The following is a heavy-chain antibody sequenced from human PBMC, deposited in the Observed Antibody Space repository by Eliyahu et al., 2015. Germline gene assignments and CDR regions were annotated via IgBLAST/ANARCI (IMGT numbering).Heavy chain of an antibody. D-gene: IGHD1-1*01. CDR3: ARYGNYLPYYFDY. J-gene: IGHJ4*02. Sequence: QVQLQESGPGLVKPSETLSLTCTVSGGSINSYYWSWIRQSPGKGLEWIGYIYYIGSTKYNPSLESRVTISVDASKNQFSLRLSSVTAADTAVYFCARYGNYLPYYFDYWGQGAQVTVSS. CDR2: IYYIGST. CDR1: GGSINSYY. V-gene: IGHV4-59*01.